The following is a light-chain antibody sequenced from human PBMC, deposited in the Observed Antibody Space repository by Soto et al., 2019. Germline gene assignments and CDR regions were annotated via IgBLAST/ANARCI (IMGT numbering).Light chain of an antibody. Sequence: QSVLTQPPSVSAAPGQRVIISCSGSSTNIGDNYVSWYQHLPGTAPKLVVYDNDRRPSELPGRFSGSKSGTSATLVITGLQTGDEADDYCGTWEDSLVSYVLGAGTKLNVL. CDR2: DND. CDR3: GTWEDSLVSYV. CDR1: STNIGDNY. V-gene: IGLV1-51*01. J-gene: IGLJ1*01.